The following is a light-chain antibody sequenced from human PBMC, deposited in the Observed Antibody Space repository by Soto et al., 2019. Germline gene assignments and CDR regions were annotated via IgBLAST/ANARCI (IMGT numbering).Light chain of an antibody. CDR3: MQSLETQWN. V-gene: IGKV2-28*01. J-gene: IGKJ1*01. Sequence: DIVMTQSPLSLPVTPGEAASISCRSSQSLLHSNGYNYVDWYLQKAGQSPHLLIYLGSNRASGVTDRFSGSRSVTYFTLKISRVEAEDVGVYYCMQSLETQWNFGQGTKADI. CDR2: LGS. CDR1: QSLLHSNGYNY.